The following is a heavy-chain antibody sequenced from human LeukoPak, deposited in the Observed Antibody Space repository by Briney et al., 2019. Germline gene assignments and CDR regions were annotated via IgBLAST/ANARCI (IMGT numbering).Heavy chain of an antibody. J-gene: IGHJ6*03. CDR2: ISAYNGNT. V-gene: IGHV1-18*01. CDR3: ATSKSTVKKDYYMDV. CDR1: GYTFTSYG. Sequence: ASVKVSCKASGYTFTSYGISWVRQAPGQGLEWMGWISAYNGNTNYAQKLQGRVTMTTDTSTSTAYMELSSLRSEDTAVYYCATSKSTVKKDYYMDVWGKGTTVTVSS. D-gene: IGHD4-17*01.